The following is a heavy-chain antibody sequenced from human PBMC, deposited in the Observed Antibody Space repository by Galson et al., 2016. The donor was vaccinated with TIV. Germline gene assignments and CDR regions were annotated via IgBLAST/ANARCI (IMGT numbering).Heavy chain of an antibody. CDR3: AQLVRKCGMTRCYGDHVDY. D-gene: IGHD2-2*01. Sequence: SVKVSCKASGHTFTSYDMNWVRQAPGQGLEWMGWMNPNSGNTGYTQKFQGRVTMTRDTSVGTAYMELTNLRSEDTAVYFCAQLVRKCGMTRCYGDHVDYWGQGTLVTVSS. CDR1: GHTFTSYD. J-gene: IGHJ4*02. CDR2: MNPNSGNT. V-gene: IGHV1-8*01.